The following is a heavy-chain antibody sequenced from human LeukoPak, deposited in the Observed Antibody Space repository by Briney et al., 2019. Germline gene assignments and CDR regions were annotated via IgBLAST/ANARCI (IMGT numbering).Heavy chain of an antibody. Sequence: QPGGSLRLSCEASGFNLGSSWMAWVRQAPGKGLEWVAVISYDGSNKYYADSVKGRFTISRDNSKNTLYLQMNSLRAEDTAVYYCLTTVFDYWGQGTLVTVSS. J-gene: IGHJ4*02. CDR3: LTTVFDY. CDR1: GFNLGSSW. D-gene: IGHD4-17*01. CDR2: ISYDGSNK. V-gene: IGHV3-30*03.